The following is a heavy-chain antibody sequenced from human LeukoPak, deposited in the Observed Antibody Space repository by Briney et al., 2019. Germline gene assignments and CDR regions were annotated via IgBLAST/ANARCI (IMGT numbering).Heavy chain of an antibody. J-gene: IGHJ4*02. V-gene: IGHV1-46*01. CDR1: GYTFTDYF. CDR2: ISPNGGTT. CDR3: ARGYCTNGVCRTFDI. D-gene: IGHD2-8*01. Sequence: ASVKVSCKASGYTFTDYFIHWVRQAPGQGLEWMGIISPNGGTTNYAQKFQDRVTMTRDTSTSTDYMELSSLRSEDTAVYYCARGYCTNGVCRTFDIWGQGTLVTVSS.